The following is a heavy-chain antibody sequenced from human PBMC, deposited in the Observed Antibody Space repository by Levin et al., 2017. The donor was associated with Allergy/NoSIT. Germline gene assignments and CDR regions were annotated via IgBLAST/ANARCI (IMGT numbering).Heavy chain of an antibody. CDR2: INHSGST. V-gene: IGHV4-34*01. CDR3: ARIQQLAAPRDC. Sequence: SQTLSLTCAVHGESLSGAYWNWIRQPPGKGLEWIGEINHSGSTSYNPSLKSRVTMSVDTSKNQFSLKLSSVTAADTAVYYCARIQQLAAPRDCWGQGTLVTVSS. D-gene: IGHD1-1*01. J-gene: IGHJ4*02. CDR1: GESLSGAY.